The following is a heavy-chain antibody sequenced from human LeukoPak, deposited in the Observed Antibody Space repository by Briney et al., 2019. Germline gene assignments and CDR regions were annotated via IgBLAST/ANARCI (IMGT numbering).Heavy chain of an antibody. CDR3: AGIRLYHYYDSSGHHAFDI. CDR1: GGTFSSYA. Sequence: SVKVSCKASGGTFSSYAFSWVRQAPGQGLEWMGGIIPIFGTANYAQKFQGRVTITADKSTSTAYMELSSLRSEDTAVYYCAGIRLYHYYDSSGHHAFDIWGQGTMVTVSS. CDR2: IIPIFGTA. J-gene: IGHJ3*02. D-gene: IGHD3-22*01. V-gene: IGHV1-69*06.